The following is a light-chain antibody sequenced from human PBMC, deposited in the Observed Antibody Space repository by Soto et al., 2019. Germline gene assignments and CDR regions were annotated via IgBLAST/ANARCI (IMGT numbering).Light chain of an antibody. J-gene: IGKJ2*03. Sequence: DIVMTQSPATLSVSPGERATLSCRASQSVGSTLAWYQRKPGQGPRLLISGASTRATGIPARFSGSGSGTEFTLTISSLQPEDSAVYYCQHYSGWPHSFGQGTNLDIK. CDR3: QHYSGWPHS. CDR1: QSVGST. V-gene: IGKV3-15*01. CDR2: GAS.